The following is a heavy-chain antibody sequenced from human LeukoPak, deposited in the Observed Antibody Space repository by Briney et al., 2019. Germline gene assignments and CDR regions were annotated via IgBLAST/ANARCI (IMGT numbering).Heavy chain of an antibody. V-gene: IGHV3-23*01. CDR2: ISGSGGST. CDR3: AKRVDFWSGYYTYYMDV. CDR1: GFTFSSYA. D-gene: IGHD3-3*01. J-gene: IGHJ6*03. Sequence: GGSLRLSCAASGFTFSSYALNWVRQAPGKGLEWVSTISGSGGSTYYADSVKGRFTISRDNSKNTLYLQMNTLSAEDTAVYYCAKRVDFWSGYYTYYMDVWGKGTAVTVSS.